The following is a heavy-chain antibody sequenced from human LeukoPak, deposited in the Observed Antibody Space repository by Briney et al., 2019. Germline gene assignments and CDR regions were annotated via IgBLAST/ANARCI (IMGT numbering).Heavy chain of an antibody. CDR3: ARRDYYDSINWFDP. V-gene: IGHV1-2*02. Sequence: ASVKVSCKASGYTFTGYYMHWVRQAPGQGLEWMGWINPNSGGTNYAQKFQGRGAMTRDTSISKAYMELSRMRSDDTAVDYCARRDYYDSINWFDPWGQGTLVTVSS. CDR2: INPNSGGT. CDR1: GYTFTGYY. J-gene: IGHJ5*02. D-gene: IGHD3-22*01.